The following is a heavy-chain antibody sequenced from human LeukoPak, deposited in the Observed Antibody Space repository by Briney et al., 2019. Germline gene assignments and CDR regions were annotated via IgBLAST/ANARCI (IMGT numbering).Heavy chain of an antibody. Sequence: SETLSLTCSVSGGSVSSGNYYWSWIRQPPGKGLEWIGYVDYSGSTSYNPSLKRRVTISVDTSKNQFSLKVMYLTAADTAVYYCAREGNSSGWYYFDYWGQGTLVTVSS. CDR2: VDYSGST. CDR3: AREGNSSGWYYFDY. CDR1: GGSVSSGNYY. J-gene: IGHJ4*02. D-gene: IGHD6-19*01. V-gene: IGHV4-61*01.